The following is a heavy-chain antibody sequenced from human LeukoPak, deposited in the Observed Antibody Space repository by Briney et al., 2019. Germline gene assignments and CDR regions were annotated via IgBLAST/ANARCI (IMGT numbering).Heavy chain of an antibody. J-gene: IGHJ4*02. CDR2: ISYDGSNK. Sequence: PGRSLRLSCAASGFTFSSYAMHWVRQAPGKGLEWVAVISYDGSNKYYADSVKGRFTISRDNSKNTLYLQMNSLRAEDTAVYYCVMRTAIDYWGQGTLVTVSS. V-gene: IGHV3-30-3*01. CDR3: VMRTAIDY. CDR1: GFTFSSYA. D-gene: IGHD2-21*02.